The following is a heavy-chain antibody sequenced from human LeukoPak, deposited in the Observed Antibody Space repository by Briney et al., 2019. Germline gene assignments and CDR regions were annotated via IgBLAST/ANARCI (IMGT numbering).Heavy chain of an antibody. V-gene: IGHV1-69*05. CDR2: IIPIFGTA. D-gene: IGHD3-3*02. Sequence: SVKISCKASGGTFSSYAISWVRQAPGQGLEWMGGIIPIFGTANYAQKFQGRVTITTDESTSTAYMELSSLRSEDTAVYYCARDWQGYLNGGIWDYWGQGTLVTVSS. CDR1: GGTFSSYA. J-gene: IGHJ4*02. CDR3: ARDWQGYLNGGIWDY.